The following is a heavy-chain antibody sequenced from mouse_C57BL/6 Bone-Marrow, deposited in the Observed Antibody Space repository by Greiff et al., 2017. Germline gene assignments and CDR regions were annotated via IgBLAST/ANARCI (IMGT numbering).Heavy chain of an antibody. J-gene: IGHJ2*01. V-gene: IGHV1-82*01. D-gene: IGHD1-1*01. Sequence: QVQLQQSGPELVKPGASVKISCKASGYAFSSSWMNWVKQRPGKGLEWIGRIYPGDGDTNYNGKFKGKATLTADKSSSTAYMQLSSRTSEDSAVYFCARPHYYGSFYYLDYWGQGTTLTVSS. CDR2: IYPGDGDT. CDR1: GYAFSSSW. CDR3: ARPHYYGSFYYLDY.